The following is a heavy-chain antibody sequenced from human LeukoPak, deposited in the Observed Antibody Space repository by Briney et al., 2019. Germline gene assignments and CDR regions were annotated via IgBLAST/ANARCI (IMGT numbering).Heavy chain of an antibody. D-gene: IGHD3-16*02. J-gene: IGHJ4*02. Sequence: PGGSLRLSCAASGFTFSSYGMHWVRQAPGKGLEWVAFIRYDGSNKYYADSVKGRFTISRDNSKKTPYLQMNSLRAEDTAVYYCARGVFYDYVWGSYLPLEQYYFDYWGQGTLVTVSS. CDR2: IRYDGSNK. CDR3: ARGVFYDYVWGSYLPLEQYYFDY. CDR1: GFTFSSYG. V-gene: IGHV3-30*02.